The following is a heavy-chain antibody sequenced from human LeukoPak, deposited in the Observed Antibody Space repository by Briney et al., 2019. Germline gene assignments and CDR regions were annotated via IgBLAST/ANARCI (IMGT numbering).Heavy chain of an antibody. V-gene: IGHV3-64D*08. CDR1: VYNSNNYA. CDR2: ISSNGGST. Sequence: PGGSLILSFSVPVYNSNNYAMTWVRQAPGKGLEYVSAISSNGGSTYYADSVKGRCTISRDNSKNTLYLQMSSLRAEDTAVYYCGLAAYYYDSSGSDDAFDIWGQGTMVIVSS. J-gene: IGHJ3*02. CDR3: GLAAYYYDSSGSDDAFDI. D-gene: IGHD3-22*01.